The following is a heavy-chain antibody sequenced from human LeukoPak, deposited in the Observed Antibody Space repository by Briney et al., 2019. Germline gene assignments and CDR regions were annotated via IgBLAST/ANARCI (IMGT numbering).Heavy chain of an antibody. J-gene: IGHJ6*03. CDR2: IYYSGST. D-gene: IGHD3-10*01. V-gene: IGHV4-59*01. CDR1: GGSISNKY. Sequence: SETLSLTCTVSGGSISNKYWSWIRQPPGRGLEWIGYIYYSGSTNYSPSLKSRVTILVDTSKNQFSLRLSSVTAADTAVYYCARVSGRFGETGLRGYYYYMDVWGKGTTVTISS. CDR3: ARVSGRFGETGLRGYYYYMDV.